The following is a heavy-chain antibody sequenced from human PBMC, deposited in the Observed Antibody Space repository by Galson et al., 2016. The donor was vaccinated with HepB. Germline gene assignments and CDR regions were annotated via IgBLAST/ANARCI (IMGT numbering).Heavy chain of an antibody. CDR2: ISRSGDTT. Sequence: SLRLSCAASGFTFSGYAMTWVRQAPGKGLEWVSSISRSGDTTFYADSVKGRFTLSRDNSKDTLYMQINSLRAEDTAVYYCAKDRETTSWGNFAHWGRGTLVTVSS. J-gene: IGHJ4*02. V-gene: IGHV3-23*01. CDR1: GFTFSGYA. D-gene: IGHD3-16*01. CDR3: AKDRETTSWGNFAH.